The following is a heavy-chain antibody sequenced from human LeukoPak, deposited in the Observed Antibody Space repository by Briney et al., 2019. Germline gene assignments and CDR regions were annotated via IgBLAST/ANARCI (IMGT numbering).Heavy chain of an antibody. D-gene: IGHD4-17*01. Sequence: SETLSLTCAVYGGSFSGYYWSWIRQPPGKGLEWIGEINHSGSTNYNPSLKSRVTISVDTSKNQFSLKLSSVTAADTAVYYCAREDNYYGDYRHWGQGTLVTVSS. CDR3: AREDNYYGDYRH. CDR2: INHSGST. CDR1: GGSFSGYY. V-gene: IGHV4-34*01. J-gene: IGHJ4*02.